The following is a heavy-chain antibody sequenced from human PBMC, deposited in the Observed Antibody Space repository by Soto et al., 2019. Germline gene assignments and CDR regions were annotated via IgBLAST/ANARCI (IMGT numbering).Heavy chain of an antibody. CDR3: ARGDIVLVPAAMSYYYYYGMDV. CDR1: GYTFTSYG. Sequence: QVQLVQSGAEVKKPGASVKVSCKASGYTFTSYGISWVRQAPGQGLEWMGWISAYNGNTNYAQKLQGRVTMTTDTSTSTGYMELRSLRSDDTDVYYCARGDIVLVPAAMSYYYYYGMDVWGQGTTVTVSS. CDR2: ISAYNGNT. D-gene: IGHD2-2*01. V-gene: IGHV1-18*01. J-gene: IGHJ6*02.